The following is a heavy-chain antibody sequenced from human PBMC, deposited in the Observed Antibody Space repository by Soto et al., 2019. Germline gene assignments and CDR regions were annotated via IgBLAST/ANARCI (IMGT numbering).Heavy chain of an antibody. CDR1: GFTFSSYG. CDR2: ISYDGSNK. J-gene: IGHJ4*02. Sequence: VQLVESGGGVVQPGRSLRLSCAASGFTFSSYGMHWVRQAPGKGLEWVAVISYDGSNKYYADSVKGRFTISRDNSKNTLYLQMNSLRAEDTAVYYCAKEGNGYLDYWGQGTLVTVSS. V-gene: IGHV3-30*18. D-gene: IGHD2-8*01. CDR3: AKEGNGYLDY.